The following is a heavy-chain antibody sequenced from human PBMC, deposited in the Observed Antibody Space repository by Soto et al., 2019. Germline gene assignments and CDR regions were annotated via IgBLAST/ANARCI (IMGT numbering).Heavy chain of an antibody. CDR3: ARRHLAVAVSPWFDP. D-gene: IGHD6-19*01. J-gene: IGHJ5*02. CDR2: IDSSGEK. CDR1: GLSITDSEMG. V-gene: IGHV2-26*01. Sequence: QVTLKESGPVLVKPTETLTLRCTVSGLSITDSEMGVSWIRQPPGQPLEWLAHIDSSGEKSYRTFLKSRLAISKDTSKRQIVLTMTIMDPADTATYYCARRHLAVAVSPWFDPWGQGIPVTVSS.